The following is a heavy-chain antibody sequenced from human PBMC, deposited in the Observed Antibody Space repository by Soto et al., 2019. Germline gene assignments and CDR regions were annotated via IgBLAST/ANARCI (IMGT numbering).Heavy chain of an antibody. CDR2: INPSGGST. CDR1: GYTFTSYY. D-gene: IGHD3-9*01. V-gene: IGHV1-46*03. J-gene: IGHJ5*02. Sequence: GASAKVSCKASGYTFTSYYMHWVRQAPGQGLEWMGIINPSGGSTSYAQKFQGRVTMTRDTSTSTVYMELSSLRSEDTAVYYCARDSHYDILTGSPADNWFDPWGQGTLVTVSS. CDR3: ARDSHYDILTGSPADNWFDP.